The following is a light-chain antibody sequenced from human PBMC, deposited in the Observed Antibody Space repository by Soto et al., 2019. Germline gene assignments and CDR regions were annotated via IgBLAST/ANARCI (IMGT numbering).Light chain of an antibody. Sequence: DIQMTQSPSSLSAPVGDRVTITCRASQSITTYLTWYQQNPGKAPKLLIYAASSLQSGVPSRFSGSGSGTDFTLTISSLQPEDFATYCRQQSYSTPYTFGQGTKLEIK. CDR2: AAS. V-gene: IGKV1-39*01. CDR3: QQSYSTPYT. CDR1: QSITTY. J-gene: IGKJ2*01.